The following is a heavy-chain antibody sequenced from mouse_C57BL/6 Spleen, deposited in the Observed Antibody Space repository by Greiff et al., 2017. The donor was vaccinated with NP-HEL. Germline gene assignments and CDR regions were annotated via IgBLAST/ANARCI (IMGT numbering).Heavy chain of an antibody. CDR3: ARSSQVRGYYAMDY. CDR2: INPNYGTT. V-gene: IGHV1-39*01. D-gene: IGHD2-14*01. J-gene: IGHJ4*01. CDR1: GYSFTDYN. Sequence: VQLQQPGPELVKPGASVKISCKASGYSFTDYNMNWVKQSNGKSLEWIGVINPNYGTTSYNQKFKGKATLTVDQSSSTAYMQLNSLTSEDSAVYYCARSSQVRGYYAMDYWGQGTSVTVSS.